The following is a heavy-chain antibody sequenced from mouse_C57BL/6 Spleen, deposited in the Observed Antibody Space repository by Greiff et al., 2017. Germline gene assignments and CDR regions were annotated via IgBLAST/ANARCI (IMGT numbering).Heavy chain of an antibody. CDR1: GYTFTSYW. J-gene: IGHJ2*01. D-gene: IGHD3-2*02. CDR2: IDPSDSYT. CDR3: AREGKLRLRDY. Sequence: QVQLKQPGAELVKPGASVKLSCKASGYTFTSYWMQWVKQRPGQGLEWIGEIDPSDSYTNYNQKFKGKATLTVDTSSSTAYMQLSSLTSEDSAVYYCAREGKLRLRDYWGQGTTLTVSS. V-gene: IGHV1-50*01.